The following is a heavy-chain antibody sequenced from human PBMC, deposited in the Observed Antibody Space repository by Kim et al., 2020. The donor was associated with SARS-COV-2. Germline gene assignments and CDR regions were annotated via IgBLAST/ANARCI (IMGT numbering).Heavy chain of an antibody. V-gene: IGHV3-30*04. D-gene: IGHD5-18*01. CDR3: ARGYSYGDAVDI. CDR1: GFTFSSYA. CDR2: ISYDGSNK. Sequence: GRSLRLSCAASGFTFSSYAMHWVRQAPGKGLEWVAVISYDGSNKYYADSVKGRFTISRDNSKNTLYLQMNSLRAEDTAVYYCARGYSYGDAVDIWGQGT. J-gene: IGHJ3*02.